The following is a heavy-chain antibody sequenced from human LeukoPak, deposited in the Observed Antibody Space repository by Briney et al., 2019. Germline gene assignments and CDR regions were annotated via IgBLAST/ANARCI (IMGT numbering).Heavy chain of an antibody. CDR3: ARTYCGGDCRGYYYHYYMDV. J-gene: IGHJ6*03. D-gene: IGHD2-21*02. Sequence: GGSLRLSCTVSGFTVSSNSMSWVRQAPGKGLEWVSFIYSDNTHYSDSVKGRFTISRDNSKNTLYLQMNSLRAEDTAVYYCARTYCGGDCRGYYYHYYMDVWGKGTTVTISS. CDR1: GFTVSSNS. CDR2: IYSDNT. V-gene: IGHV3-53*01.